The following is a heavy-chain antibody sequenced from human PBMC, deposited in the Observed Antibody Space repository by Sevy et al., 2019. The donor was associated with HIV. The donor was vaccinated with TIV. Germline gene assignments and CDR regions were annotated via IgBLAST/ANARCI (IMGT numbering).Heavy chain of an antibody. CDR2: ISAYNGNT. D-gene: IGHD3-22*01. CDR1: GYTFTSYG. CDR3: ARDPSWYYYDSSGYPHNWFDP. Sequence: ASVKVSCKASGYTFTSYGISWVRQAPGQGLEWMGWISAYNGNTNYAQMLQGRVTMTTDTSTSTAYMELRSLRSDDTAVYYCARDPSWYYYDSSGYPHNWFDPWGQGTLVTVSS. J-gene: IGHJ5*02. V-gene: IGHV1-18*01.